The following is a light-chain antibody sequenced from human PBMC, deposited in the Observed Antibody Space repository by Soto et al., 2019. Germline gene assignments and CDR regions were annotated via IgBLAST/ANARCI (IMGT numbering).Light chain of an antibody. Sequence: EIVMTQSPATLSVSPGERATLSCRASQSISSDLAWYQQKPGQAPKLLIYGASTRATDIPARISGSGSGTDFTLTISSLQSEDFAVYYCQQYNKWPPQYTFGQGTKLEIK. V-gene: IGKV3-15*01. CDR1: QSISSD. J-gene: IGKJ2*01. CDR3: QQYNKWPPQYT. CDR2: GAS.